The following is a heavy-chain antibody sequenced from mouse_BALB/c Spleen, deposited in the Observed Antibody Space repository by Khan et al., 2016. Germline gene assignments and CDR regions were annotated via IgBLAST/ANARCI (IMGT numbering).Heavy chain of an antibody. D-gene: IGHD2-4*01. CDR3: ASYYDYDGGFAY. CDR1: GFSLTGFS. V-gene: IGHV2-6-7*01. Sequence: QVQLKESGPGLVAPSQSLSITCTVSGFSLTGFSVNWVRQPPGKALEWLGMIWGDGSTDYNSGLKSRLSFSKDDSKSHVFLKMNSSQTDDTARYVCASYYDYDGGFAYWGQGTLVTVSA. CDR2: IWGDGST. J-gene: IGHJ3*01.